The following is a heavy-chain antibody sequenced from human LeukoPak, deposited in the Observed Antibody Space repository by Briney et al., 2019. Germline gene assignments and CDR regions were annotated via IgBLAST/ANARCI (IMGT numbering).Heavy chain of an antibody. D-gene: IGHD3-22*01. CDR3: ARQLDYYDKRDY. J-gene: IGHJ4*02. CDR2: IDPSDSYN. Sequence: KPGASLQISCKCSGYIFTNYGISWGRQLPGKGLEWMGRIDPSDSYNNYGPSFQGHVTISADRSISTAYLQWRSLKASDTAMYYCARQLDYYDKRDYWGQGTLVTVAS. CDR1: GYIFTNYG. V-gene: IGHV5-10-1*01.